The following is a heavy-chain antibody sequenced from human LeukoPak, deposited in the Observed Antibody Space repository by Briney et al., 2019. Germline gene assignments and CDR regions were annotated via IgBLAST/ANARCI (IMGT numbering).Heavy chain of an antibody. CDR3: ARGVTAYYDILTGASPEGWFDP. CDR2: IYTSGST. CDR1: GGSISSYY. J-gene: IGHJ5*02. D-gene: IGHD3-9*01. Sequence: SETLSLTCTVSGGSISSYYWSWIRQPAGKGLEWIGRIYTSGSTNYNPSLKSRVTMSVDTSQKQFSLKLSTVSDANTAVYYCARGVTAYYDILTGASPEGWFDPWGQGTLVTVSS. V-gene: IGHV4-4*07.